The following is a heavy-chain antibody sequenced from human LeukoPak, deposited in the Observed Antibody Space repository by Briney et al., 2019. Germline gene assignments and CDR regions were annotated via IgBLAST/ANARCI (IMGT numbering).Heavy chain of an antibody. CDR1: GYTFTGYY. V-gene: IGHV1-2*02. Sequence: ASVKVSCKASGYTFTGYYIHWVRQAPGQGLEWMGWINPNSGGTNYAQKFQGRVTMTRDTSISTAYMELSRLRSDDTAVYYCARAPYRSSWYYFDYWGQGTLVTVSS. J-gene: IGHJ4*02. CDR3: ARAPYRSSWYYFDY. CDR2: INPNSGGT. D-gene: IGHD6-13*01.